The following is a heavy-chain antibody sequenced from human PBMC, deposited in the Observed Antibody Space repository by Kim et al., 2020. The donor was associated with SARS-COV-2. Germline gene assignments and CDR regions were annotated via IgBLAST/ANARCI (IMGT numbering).Heavy chain of an antibody. J-gene: IGHJ3*02. V-gene: IGHV1-24*01. CDR3: ATFRELLPLAFDI. D-gene: IGHD3-10*01. Sequence: YEQKYQGRVTMTEDTSTDTAYMELSSLRSEDTAVYYCATFRELLPLAFDIWGKGTMVTVSS.